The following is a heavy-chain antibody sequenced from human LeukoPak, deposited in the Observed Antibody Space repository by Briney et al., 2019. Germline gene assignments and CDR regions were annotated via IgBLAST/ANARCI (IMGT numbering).Heavy chain of an antibody. Sequence: GESLKISCKGSGYSFTSYWIGWVRQMPGKGLEWMGIIYPGDSDTRYSPSFQGQVTISAGKSISTAYLQWSSLKASDTAMYYCARRMKVGSGSYNYFDYWGQGTLVTVSS. V-gene: IGHV5-51*01. CDR2: IYPGDSDT. CDR3: ARRMKVGSGSYNYFDY. J-gene: IGHJ4*02. D-gene: IGHD3-10*01. CDR1: GYSFTSYW.